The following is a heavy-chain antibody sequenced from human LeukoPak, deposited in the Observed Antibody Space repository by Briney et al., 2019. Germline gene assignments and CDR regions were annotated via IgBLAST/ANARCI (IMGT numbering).Heavy chain of an antibody. Sequence: PSETLSLTCTVSGGSISSYYWSWIRQPPGKGLEWIGYIYYSGSTNYNPSLKSRVTISVDTSKNQFSLKLSSVTAADTAVYYCARAKREAGYYYYYMDVWGKGTTVTVSS. D-gene: IGHD6-13*01. CDR2: IYYSGST. J-gene: IGHJ6*03. CDR1: GGSISSYY. CDR3: ARAKREAGYYYYYMDV. V-gene: IGHV4-59*01.